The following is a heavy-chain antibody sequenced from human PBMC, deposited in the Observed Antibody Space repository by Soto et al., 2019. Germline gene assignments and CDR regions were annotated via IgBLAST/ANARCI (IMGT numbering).Heavy chain of an antibody. J-gene: IGHJ5*02. D-gene: IGHD5-18*01. CDR2: IYYSGST. V-gene: IGHV4-31*03. CDR1: GGSISSGGYY. Sequence: QVQLQESGPGLVKPSQTLSLTCTVSGGSISSGGYYWSWIRQHPGKGLEWIGYIYYSGSTYYNPSRKSRVTISVDTAKNQFSRKLSSVTAADTAVYYCARDHSVSYGLTQSNWFDPWGQGTLVTVSS. CDR3: ARDHSVSYGLTQSNWFDP.